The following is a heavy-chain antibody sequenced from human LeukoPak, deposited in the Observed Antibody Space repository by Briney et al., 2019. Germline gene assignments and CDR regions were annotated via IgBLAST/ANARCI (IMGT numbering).Heavy chain of an antibody. V-gene: IGHV3-7*01. CDR3: VREGFYFFDF. CDR2: IKQDGSET. J-gene: IGHJ4*01. CDR1: GFTFTNNF. Sequence: PGGSLRLSCAASGFTFTNNFMSWVRQVPGKGLEWVANIKQDGSETTYADSVGGRFTIFRDNAKDSVYLQMNSLRAEDSATYYCVREGFYFFDFWGQGTLVTVSS.